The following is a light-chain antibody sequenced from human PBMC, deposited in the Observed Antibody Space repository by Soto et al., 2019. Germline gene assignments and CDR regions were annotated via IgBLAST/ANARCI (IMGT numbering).Light chain of an antibody. V-gene: IGLV1-47*02. CDR3: AAWDDSLSVVV. J-gene: IGLJ2*01. CDR2: SNN. CDR1: SSNIGSNY. Sequence: VLTQPPSASGTPGQRVTISCSGSSSNIGSNYVYWYQQLPGTAPKLLIYSNNQRPSGVPDRFSGSKSGTSASLAISGLRSEDEADYYCAAWDDSLSVVVFGGGTQLTVL.